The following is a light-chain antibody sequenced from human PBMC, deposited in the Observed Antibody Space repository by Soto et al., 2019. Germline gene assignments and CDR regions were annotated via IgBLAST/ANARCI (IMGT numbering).Light chain of an antibody. CDR1: QSISSS. V-gene: IGKV3-11*01. Sequence: EIVLTQSPATLSLSPGERATLSCRASQSISSSLAWYKQKPGQAPSLLIYDSSTRATGFPARFSGSGSGTDFTLTIGSLEPEDFAVYYCQKRSEWHRTLGQGTKVEIK. CDR2: DSS. J-gene: IGKJ1*01. CDR3: QKRSEWHRT.